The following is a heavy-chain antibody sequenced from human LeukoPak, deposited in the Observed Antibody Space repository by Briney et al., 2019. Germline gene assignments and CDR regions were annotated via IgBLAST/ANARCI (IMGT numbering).Heavy chain of an antibody. CDR2: IYYSGST. CDR3: VRTEVSSGSEDY. D-gene: IGHD6-19*01. V-gene: IGHV4-30-4*08. Sequence: PSQTLSLTCTVSGGSVISSAYYWSWIRQPPGKGLEWIGYIYYSGSTYYNPSLKSRVTISLDTSKNQFSLKLSSVTAADPAVYYCVRTEVSSGSEDYWGQGTLVTVSS. CDR1: GGSVISSAYY. J-gene: IGHJ4*02.